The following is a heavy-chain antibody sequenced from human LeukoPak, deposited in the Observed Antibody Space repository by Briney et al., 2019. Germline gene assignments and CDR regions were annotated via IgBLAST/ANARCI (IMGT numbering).Heavy chain of an antibody. V-gene: IGHV4-4*09. Sequence: PPETLSLTCTASGGSISSYYWSWIRQPPGKGLEWIGYIYTSGSTNYNPSLKSRVTISVDTSKNQFSLKLSSVTAADTAVYYCARTAPNYYYYYMDVWGKGTTVTVSS. J-gene: IGHJ6*03. CDR3: ARTAPNYYYYYMDV. CDR1: GGSISSYY. CDR2: IYTSGST. D-gene: IGHD5-18*01.